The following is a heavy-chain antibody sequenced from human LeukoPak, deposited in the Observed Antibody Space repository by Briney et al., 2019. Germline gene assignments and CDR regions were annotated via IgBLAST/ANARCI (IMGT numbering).Heavy chain of an antibody. Sequence: EASVKVSCKASGYTFINYAIHWVRQAPGQRLEWMGWINAGNGNTKYSQEFQGRVTITRDTSASTVYMELTSLRSEDMAVYYCARSWFGPWGQGTLVTVSS. CDR1: GYTFINYA. J-gene: IGHJ5*02. V-gene: IGHV1-3*03. CDR2: INAGNGNT. CDR3: ARSWFGP.